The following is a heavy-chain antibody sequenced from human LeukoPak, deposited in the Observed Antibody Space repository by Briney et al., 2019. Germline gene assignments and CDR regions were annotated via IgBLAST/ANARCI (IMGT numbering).Heavy chain of an antibody. V-gene: IGHV3-9*03. Sequence: GGSLRLSCAASGFTFSSYWMHWVRQEPGKGLVWVSRISWNSGSIGYADSVKGRFTISRDNAKNSLYLQMNSLRAEDMALYYCAKDSSSGSFDYWGQGTLVTVSS. CDR2: ISWNSGSI. CDR3: AKDSSSGSFDY. CDR1: GFTFSSYW. D-gene: IGHD6-6*01. J-gene: IGHJ4*02.